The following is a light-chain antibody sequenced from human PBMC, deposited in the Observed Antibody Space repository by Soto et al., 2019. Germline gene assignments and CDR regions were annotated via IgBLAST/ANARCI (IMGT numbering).Light chain of an antibody. J-gene: IGLJ2*01. CDR2: TTN. CDR1: SGSVSTSYY. V-gene: IGLV8-61*01. CDR3: MLYMGSGLVV. Sequence: QTVVTQEPSLSVSPGGTVTLTCGLSSGSVSTSYYPSWYQQTPGQAPRTLIYTTNSRSSGVPDRFSGSILGNEAALTITGAQADDESDYYCMLYMGSGLVVFCGGTKLTVL.